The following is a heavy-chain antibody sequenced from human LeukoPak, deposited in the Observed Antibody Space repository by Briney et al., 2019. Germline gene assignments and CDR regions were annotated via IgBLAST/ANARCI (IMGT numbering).Heavy chain of an antibody. D-gene: IGHD6-13*01. V-gene: IGHV4-59*01. CDR3: ARGVYIAAAQYAY. Sequence: NPSETLSLTCTVSGGSISSYYWSWIRQPPGKGLEWIGYIYHSGTTNYNPSLKSRVTISVDTSKNQFSLKLSSVTAADTAVYYCARGVYIAAAQYAYWGQGTLVTVSS. CDR2: IYHSGTT. CDR1: GGSISSYY. J-gene: IGHJ4*02.